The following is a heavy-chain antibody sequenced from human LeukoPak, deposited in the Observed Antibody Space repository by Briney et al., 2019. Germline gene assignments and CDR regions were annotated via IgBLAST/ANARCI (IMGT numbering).Heavy chain of an antibody. V-gene: IGHV4-59*01. CDR3: TRYIVVVPAANSYMDV. D-gene: IGHD2-2*01. CDR2: IYHSGST. J-gene: IGHJ6*03. CDR1: GGSISSYY. Sequence: SETLSLTCTVSGGSISSYYWSWIRQPPGKGLEWIGYIYHSGSTNYNPSLKSRVTISVDTSKNQFSLKLSSVTAADTAVYYCTRYIVVVPAANSYMDVWGKGTTVTVSS.